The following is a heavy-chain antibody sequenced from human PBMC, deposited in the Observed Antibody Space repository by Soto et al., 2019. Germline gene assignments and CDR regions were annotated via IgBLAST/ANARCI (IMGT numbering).Heavy chain of an antibody. J-gene: IGHJ6*02. Sequence: GASVKVSCKASGYTFTTYAISWVRQAPGQGLEWMGWISAYNGNTNYAQKLQGRVTMTTDTSTSTAYMELRSLRSDDTAVYYCARVGYYYDSSGYGQIYYYYYGTDVWGQGTTGTVSS. D-gene: IGHD3-22*01. CDR2: ISAYNGNT. V-gene: IGHV1-18*01. CDR1: GYTFTTYA. CDR3: ARVGYYYDSSGYGQIYYYYYGTDV.